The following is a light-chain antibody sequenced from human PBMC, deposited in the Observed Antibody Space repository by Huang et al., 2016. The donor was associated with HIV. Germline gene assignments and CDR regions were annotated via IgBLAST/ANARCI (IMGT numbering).Light chain of an antibody. CDR1: QNIGDN. CDR2: GAS. Sequence: EIVMTQSPATLSVSPGERPTLSCRASQNIGDNLTWYQHKPGQAPRLLIYGASTRATGIPPRFRGSGSGTEFTLTISGLESEDFAVYYCQQFNNWPPRFTFGPGTTVDVK. V-gene: IGKV3-15*01. J-gene: IGKJ3*01. CDR3: QQFNNWPPRFT.